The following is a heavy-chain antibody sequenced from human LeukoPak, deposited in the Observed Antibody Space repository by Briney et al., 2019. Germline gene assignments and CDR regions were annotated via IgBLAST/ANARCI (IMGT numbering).Heavy chain of an antibody. D-gene: IGHD5-18*01. V-gene: IGHV3-11*04. Sequence: GGSLRLSCAASGFTFSDYYMSWIRQAPGKGLEWVSYISSSGSTIYYADSVKGRFTISRDNAKTSLYLQMNSLRAEDTAVYYCARDLSGVTGYTYGRGIDYWGQGTLVTVSS. CDR1: GFTFSDYY. CDR2: ISSSGSTI. J-gene: IGHJ4*02. CDR3: ARDLSGVTGYTYGRGIDY.